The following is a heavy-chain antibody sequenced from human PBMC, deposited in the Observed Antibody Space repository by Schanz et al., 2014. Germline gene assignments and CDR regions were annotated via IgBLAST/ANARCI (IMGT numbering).Heavy chain of an antibody. Sequence: QVQLVQSGAEVKKPGASVKVSCKASGYTFTSYSIHWVRQAPGQRLEWMGWINAGTGNTEYSQKFQGRVTITRDTLASTAYMEVSSLRSDDTAVYYCARVQDDILTGSEYYYGMDVWGQGTTVTVSS. CDR3: ARVQDDILTGSEYYYGMDV. V-gene: IGHV1-3*01. CDR2: INAGTGNT. J-gene: IGHJ6*02. D-gene: IGHD3-9*01. CDR1: GYTFTSYS.